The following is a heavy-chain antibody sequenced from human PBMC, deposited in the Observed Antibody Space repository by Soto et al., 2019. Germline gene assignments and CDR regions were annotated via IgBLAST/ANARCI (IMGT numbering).Heavy chain of an antibody. D-gene: IGHD6-19*01. V-gene: IGHV3-23*01. CDR2: ISGSGVST. J-gene: IGHJ4*02. CDR3: AKDIVTSGWYDFDY. Sequence: GGSLRLSCAASGFTFISYAMSWVRQAPGKGLEWVSTISGSGVSTYYADSVKGRFTISRDNSENTLYLQMNGLGAEDTAIYYCAKDIVTSGWYDFDYWGQGTLVTVSS. CDR1: GFTFISYA.